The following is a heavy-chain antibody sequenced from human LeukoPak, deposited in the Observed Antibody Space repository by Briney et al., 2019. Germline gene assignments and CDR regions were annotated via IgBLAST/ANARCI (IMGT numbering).Heavy chain of an antibody. D-gene: IGHD3-10*01. Sequence: GWSLRLSCAASGFTFSSYGMHWVRQAPGKGLEWVAVISYDGSNKYYADSVKGRFTISRGNSKNTLYLQMNSLRAEDTAVYYCAKDTLGLWFGELRGEAYFDYWGQGTLVTVSS. CDR3: AKDTLGLWFGELRGEAYFDY. J-gene: IGHJ4*02. V-gene: IGHV3-30*18. CDR1: GFTFSSYG. CDR2: ISYDGSNK.